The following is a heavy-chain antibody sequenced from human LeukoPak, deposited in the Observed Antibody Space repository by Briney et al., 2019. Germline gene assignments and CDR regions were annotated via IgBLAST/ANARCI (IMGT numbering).Heavy chain of an antibody. CDR3: ARAVTTVTTPNWFDP. D-gene: IGHD4-11*01. V-gene: IGHV4-39*07. CDR2: IYYSGST. CDR1: GGSISSYY. J-gene: IGHJ5*02. Sequence: SETLSLTCTVSGGSISSYYWGWIRQPPGKGLEWIGSIYYSGSTYYNPSLKSRVTISVDTSKNQFSLKLSSVTAADTAVYYCARAVTTVTTPNWFDPWGQGTLVTVSS.